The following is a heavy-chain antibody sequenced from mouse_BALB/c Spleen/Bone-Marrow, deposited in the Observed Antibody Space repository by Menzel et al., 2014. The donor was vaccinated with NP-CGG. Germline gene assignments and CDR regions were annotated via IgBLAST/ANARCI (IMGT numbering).Heavy chain of an antibody. V-gene: IGHV1-20*02. Sequence: VHVKQSGLELVKPGASVKISCKASGYSFTGYFMNWVMQSHGKSLEWIGRINPYNGDTFYNQKFKGKATLTVDKSSSTAHMELRSLASEDSAVYYCARGGGYYYGSSPYFDVWGAGTTVTVSS. J-gene: IGHJ1*01. D-gene: IGHD1-1*01. CDR1: GYSFTGYF. CDR2: INPYNGDT. CDR3: ARGGGYYYGSSPYFDV.